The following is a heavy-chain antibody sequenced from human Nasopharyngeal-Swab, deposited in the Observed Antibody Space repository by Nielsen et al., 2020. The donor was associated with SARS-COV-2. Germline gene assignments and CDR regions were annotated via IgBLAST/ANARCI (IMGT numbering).Heavy chain of an antibody. CDR1: GFTFDDYA. Sequence: LKISCAASGFTFDDYAMHWVRQAPGKGLEWVSGISWNSGSIGYADSVKGRFTISRDNAKNSLYLQMNSLRAEDTALYYCARDGPELWSYYYYYGMDVWGQGTTVTVSS. J-gene: IGHJ6*02. CDR3: ARDGPELWSYYYYYGMDV. D-gene: IGHD5-18*01. V-gene: IGHV3-9*01. CDR2: ISWNSGSI.